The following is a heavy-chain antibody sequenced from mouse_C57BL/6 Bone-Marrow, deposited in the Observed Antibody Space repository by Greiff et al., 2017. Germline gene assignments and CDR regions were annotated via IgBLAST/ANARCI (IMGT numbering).Heavy chain of an antibody. CDR2: INPNNGGT. CDR1: GYTFTDYN. D-gene: IGHD2-3*01. Sequence: EVKLVESGPELVKPGASVKIPCKASGYTFTDYNMDWVKQSHGKSLEWIGDINPNNGGTIYNQKFKGKATLTVDKSSSTAYMELRSLTSEDTAVYYCARVGGWSSWFAYWGQGTLVTVSA. J-gene: IGHJ3*01. CDR3: ARVGGWSSWFAY. V-gene: IGHV1-18*01.